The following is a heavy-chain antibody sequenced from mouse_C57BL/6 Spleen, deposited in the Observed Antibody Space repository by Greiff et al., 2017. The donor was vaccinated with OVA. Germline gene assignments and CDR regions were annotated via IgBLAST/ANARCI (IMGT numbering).Heavy chain of an antibody. V-gene: IGHV1-9*01. CDR2: ILPGSGGT. Sequence: QVQLQQSGAELMKPGASVKLSCKASGYTFTGYWIEWVKQRPGHGLEWIGEILPGSGGTNYNEKFKGKATFTADTSSNTAYMQLSSLTTEDAAIYYCARSGDVHFDDWGKGTTLTVAS. J-gene: IGHJ2*01. CDR3: ARSGDVHFDD. D-gene: IGHD2-13*01. CDR1: GYTFTGYW.